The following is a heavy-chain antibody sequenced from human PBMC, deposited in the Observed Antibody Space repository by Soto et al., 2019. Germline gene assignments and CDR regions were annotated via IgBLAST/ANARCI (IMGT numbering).Heavy chain of an antibody. CDR2: IYHSGST. J-gene: IGHJ6*02. Sequence: NPSETLSLTCAVSGGSISSSNWWSWVRQPPGKGLEWIGEIYHSGSTNYNPSLKSRVTISVDKSKNQFSLKLSSVTAADTAVYYCARDYYDILTGYSEPYYYYGMDVWGQGTTVTVSS. D-gene: IGHD3-9*01. CDR1: GGSISSSNW. CDR3: ARDYYDILTGYSEPYYYYGMDV. V-gene: IGHV4-4*02.